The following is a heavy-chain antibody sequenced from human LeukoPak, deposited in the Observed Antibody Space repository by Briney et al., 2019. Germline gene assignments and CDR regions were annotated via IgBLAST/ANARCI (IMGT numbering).Heavy chain of an antibody. CDR1: GFIFNTFW. V-gene: IGHV3-7*03. CDR2: INQDGSDM. D-gene: IGHD1-26*01. J-gene: IGHJ4*02. CDR3: AKDVGKWESLHFFDY. Sequence: GGSLRLSCAASGFIFNTFWMNWVRLTPGKGLEWVAKINQDGSDMYYVDSVKGRFFVSRDNARNTLYLQMNSLRGDDTAVYYCAKDVGKWESLHFFDYWGQGTLVTVSS.